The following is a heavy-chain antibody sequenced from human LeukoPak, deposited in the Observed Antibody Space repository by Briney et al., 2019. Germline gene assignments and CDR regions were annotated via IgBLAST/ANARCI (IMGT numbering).Heavy chain of an antibody. Sequence: SETLSLTCTVSGDSIRGYYWSWIRQPPGEGLEWIGFIYSSGSTNYNPSLKSRVTISVDTSKNQFSLKLTSVTAADTAVYYCARGGIAARYYYYYYMDVWGKGTTVTVSS. D-gene: IGHD6-6*01. CDR1: GDSIRGYY. J-gene: IGHJ6*03. V-gene: IGHV4-59*01. CDR2: IYSSGST. CDR3: ARGGIAARYYYYYYMDV.